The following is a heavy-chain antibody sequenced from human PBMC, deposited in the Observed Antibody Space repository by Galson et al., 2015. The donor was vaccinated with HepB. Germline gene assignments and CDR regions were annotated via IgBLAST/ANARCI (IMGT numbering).Heavy chain of an antibody. V-gene: IGHV1-2*02. Sequence: SVKVSCKASGYTFTGYYTHWVRQAPGQGLEWMGWINPNSGGTNSVQKFRGRVTMTRDTSMSTAYMELTWLRSDDTAMYFCARGGFSSSWYHTFDIWGQGTMVTVSS. CDR1: GYTFTGYY. CDR3: ARGGFSSSWYHTFDI. CDR2: INPNSGGT. D-gene: IGHD6-13*01. J-gene: IGHJ3*02.